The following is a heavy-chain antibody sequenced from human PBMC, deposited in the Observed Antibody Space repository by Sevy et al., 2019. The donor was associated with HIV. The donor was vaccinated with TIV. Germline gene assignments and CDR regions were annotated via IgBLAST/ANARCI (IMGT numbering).Heavy chain of an antibody. V-gene: IGHV1-2*06. CDR1: GYMFSDYN. Sequence: ASVKVSCKATGYMFSDYNMHWVRQAPGQGLEWMALINPNSGVTIYAQKFRGRVSLTRDTSMSTAYMELSALTSDDTAVYYCVREDNNAPRTLLSFDIWGQGTMVTASS. CDR2: INPNSGVT. D-gene: IGHD1-20*01. J-gene: IGHJ3*02. CDR3: VREDNNAPRTLLSFDI.